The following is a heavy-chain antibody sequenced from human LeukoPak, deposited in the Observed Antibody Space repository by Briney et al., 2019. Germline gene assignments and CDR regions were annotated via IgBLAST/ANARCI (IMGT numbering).Heavy chain of an antibody. CDR3: ARGNPIPMVRGVIITYGMDV. D-gene: IGHD3-10*01. CDR1: GGSFSGYY. CDR2: INHSGST. V-gene: IGHV4-34*01. Sequence: SSETLSLTCAVHGGSFSGYYWSWIRQPPGKGLEWIGEINHSGSTNYNPSLKSRVTISVDTSKDQFSLKLSSVTAADTAVYYCARGNPIPMVRGVIITYGMDVWGKGTTVTVSS. J-gene: IGHJ6*04.